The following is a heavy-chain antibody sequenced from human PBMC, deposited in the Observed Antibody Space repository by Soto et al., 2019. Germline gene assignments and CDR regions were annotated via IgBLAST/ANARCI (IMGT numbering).Heavy chain of an antibody. CDR1: GFTFSSYA. D-gene: IGHD3-22*01. Sequence: EVQLLESGGGLVQPGGSLRLSCAASGFTFSSYAMSWVRQAPGKGLEWVSAISGSGGSTYYADSVKGRFTISRDNSKNTLYLQVNSLRAEDTAVYYSAKFTSSGYPVDYGMDVWGQGTTVTVSS. V-gene: IGHV3-23*01. J-gene: IGHJ6*02. CDR3: AKFTSSGYPVDYGMDV. CDR2: ISGSGGST.